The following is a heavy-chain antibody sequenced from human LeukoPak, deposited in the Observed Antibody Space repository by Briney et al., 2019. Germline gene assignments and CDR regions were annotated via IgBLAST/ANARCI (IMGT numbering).Heavy chain of an antibody. Sequence: GGSLRLSCAASGFTFSSYGMHWVRQAPGKGLEWVAVIWYDGSNKYYADSVKGRFTISRDNSKNTLYLQMNSLGAEDTAVYYCARGYSRCGGDCYRPRRFETRATPNFDYWGQGTLVTVSS. CDR3: ARGYSRCGGDCYRPRRFETRATPNFDY. D-gene: IGHD2-21*02. V-gene: IGHV3-33*01. CDR2: IWYDGSNK. J-gene: IGHJ4*02. CDR1: GFTFSSYG.